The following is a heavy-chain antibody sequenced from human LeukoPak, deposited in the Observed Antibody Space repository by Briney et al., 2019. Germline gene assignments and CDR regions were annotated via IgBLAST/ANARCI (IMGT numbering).Heavy chain of an antibody. CDR1: GYSFTNYG. CDR2: ISTDNGYT. D-gene: IGHD3-10*01. V-gene: IGHV1-18*01. CDR3: ARDYFNFLVVPNWFDP. J-gene: IGHJ5*02. Sequence: ASVKVSCKASGYSFTNYGISWVRQAPGQGLEWMGWISTDNGYTNYGQNLQGRLTMTTDTSTSTAYMELRSLKSDDTAVYYCARDYFNFLVVPNWFDPWGQGTLVTVSS.